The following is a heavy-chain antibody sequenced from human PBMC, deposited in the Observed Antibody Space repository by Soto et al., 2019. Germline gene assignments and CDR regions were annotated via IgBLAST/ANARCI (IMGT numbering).Heavy chain of an antibody. CDR2: ISGSGGST. D-gene: IGHD3-3*01. J-gene: IGHJ5*02. V-gene: IGHV3-23*01. CDR3: AKDGPTYYDFWSGYYNWFDP. CDR1: GFTFSSYA. Sequence: GGSLSLSCAASGFTFSSYAMSWVRQAPGKGLEWVSAISGSGGSTYYADSVKGRFTISRDNSKNTLCLQMNSLRAEDTAVYYCAKDGPTYYDFWSGYYNWFDPWGQGTLVTVSS.